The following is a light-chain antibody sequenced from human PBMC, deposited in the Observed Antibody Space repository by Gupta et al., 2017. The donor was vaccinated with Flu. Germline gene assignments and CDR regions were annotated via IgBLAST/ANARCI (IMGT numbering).Light chain of an antibody. V-gene: IGLV2-14*01. Sequence: SSDVGGYNYVSWYQQYPDKAPKLIIYDVSSRPSGVSNRFSGSKSGNTASLTISGLQAEDEADYYCSSYSSSSTLVVFGGGTKLTVL. CDR3: SSYSSSSTLVV. J-gene: IGLJ2*01. CDR2: DVS. CDR1: SSDVGGYNY.